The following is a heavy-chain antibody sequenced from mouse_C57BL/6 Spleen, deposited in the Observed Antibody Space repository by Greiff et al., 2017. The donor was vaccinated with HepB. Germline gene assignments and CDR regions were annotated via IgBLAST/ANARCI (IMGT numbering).Heavy chain of an antibody. V-gene: IGHV1-54*01. J-gene: IGHJ2*01. Sequence: VQLQQSGAELVRPGPSVKVSCKASGYAFTNYLIEWVKQRPGQGLEWIGVINPGSGGTNYNEKFKGKATLTADKSSSTAYMQLSSLTSEDSAVYFCARSGYYGSSHFDYWGQGTTLTVSS. CDR3: ARSGYYGSSHFDY. CDR1: GYAFTNYL. D-gene: IGHD1-1*01. CDR2: INPGSGGT.